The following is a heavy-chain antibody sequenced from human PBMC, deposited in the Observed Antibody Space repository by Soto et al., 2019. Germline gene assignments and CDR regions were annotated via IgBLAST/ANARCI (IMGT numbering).Heavy chain of an antibody. V-gene: IGHV5-10-1*01. D-gene: IGHD1-26*01. J-gene: IGHJ6*02. CDR3: ARRIVGATTGTYGMDV. CDR1: GYSFTIYW. Sequence: GESLKISCKGSGYSFTIYWISWVRQMPGKGLEWMGRIDPSDSYTNYSPSFQGHVTISADKSISTAYLQWSSLKASDTAMYYCARRIVGATTGTYGMDVWGQGTTVTVSS. CDR2: IDPSDSYT.